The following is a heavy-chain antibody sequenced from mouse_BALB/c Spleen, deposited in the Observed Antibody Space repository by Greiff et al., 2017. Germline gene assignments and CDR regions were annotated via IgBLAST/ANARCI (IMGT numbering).Heavy chain of an antibody. V-gene: IGHV14-3*02. Sequence: EVKLMESGAELVKPGASVKLSCTASGFNIKDTYMHWVKQRPEQGLEWIGRIDPANGNTKYDPKFQGKATITADTSSNTAYLQLSSLTSEDTAVYYCAEWRRNYWGQGTTLTVSS. CDR3: AEWRRNY. J-gene: IGHJ2*01. CDR2: IDPANGNT. D-gene: IGHD1-3*01. CDR1: GFNIKDTY.